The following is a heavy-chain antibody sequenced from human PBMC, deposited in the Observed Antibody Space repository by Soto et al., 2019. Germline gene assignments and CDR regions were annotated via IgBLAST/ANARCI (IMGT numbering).Heavy chain of an antibody. D-gene: IGHD3-10*01. V-gene: IGHV4-4*02. CDR3: ASPGGLSKGSGSW. CDR2: IYHSGST. CDR1: GGSISSSNW. Sequence: PSETLSLTCAVSGGSISSSNWWSWVRQPPGKGLEWIGEIYHSGSTNYNPSLKSRVTISVDKSKNQFSLKLSSVTAADTAVYYCASPGGLSKGSGSWWGQGTLVTVSS. J-gene: IGHJ4*02.